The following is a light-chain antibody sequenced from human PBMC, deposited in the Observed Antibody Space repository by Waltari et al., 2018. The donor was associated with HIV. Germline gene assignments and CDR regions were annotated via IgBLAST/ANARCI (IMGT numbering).Light chain of an antibody. Sequence: QSELTQPPSVSAAPGQRVTISCTGSSSNIGAGYDVHWYQQVPGRAPKVVIYGNSNRPSGVPDRFSGSKSGSSASLAITGLQSEDEADYYGQSYDSNLSGLFGGGTKVTVL. J-gene: IGLJ2*01. CDR2: GNS. CDR1: SSNIGAGYD. CDR3: QSYDSNLSGL. V-gene: IGLV1-40*01.